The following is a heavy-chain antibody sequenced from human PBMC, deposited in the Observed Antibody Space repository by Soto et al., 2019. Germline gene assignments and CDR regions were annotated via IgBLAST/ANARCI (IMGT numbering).Heavy chain of an antibody. Sequence: QVQLVESGGGVVQPGRSLRLSCAASGFTFSSYGMHWVRQAPGKGLEWVAAISYDGSNKFYADSVKGRFTISRDNSKNTLYLQMNSLRAGDTAVFYCAKDGPEMATISGVDYWGRGNLVTVSS. CDR2: ISYDGSNK. J-gene: IGHJ4*02. CDR1: GFTFSSYG. V-gene: IGHV3-30*18. CDR3: AKDGPEMATISGVDY. D-gene: IGHD5-12*01.